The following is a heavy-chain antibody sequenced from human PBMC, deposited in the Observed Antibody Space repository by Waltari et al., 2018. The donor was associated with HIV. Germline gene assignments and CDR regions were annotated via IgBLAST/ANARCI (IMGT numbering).Heavy chain of an antibody. D-gene: IGHD3-22*01. CDR1: GYTFTGYY. Sequence: QVQLVQSGAEVKKPGASVKVSCKASGYTFTGYYMHWVRQAPGQGLEWMGWINPNSGGTNYAQKFQGWVTMTRDTSISTAYMELSRLRSDDTAVYYCARVGSSGYSNYYYYGMDVWGQGTTVTVSS. CDR2: INPNSGGT. J-gene: IGHJ6*02. V-gene: IGHV1-2*04. CDR3: ARVGSSGYSNYYYYGMDV.